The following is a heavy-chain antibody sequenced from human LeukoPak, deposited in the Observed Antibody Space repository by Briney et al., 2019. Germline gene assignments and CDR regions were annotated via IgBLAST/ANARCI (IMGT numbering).Heavy chain of an antibody. V-gene: IGHV3-48*03. D-gene: IGHD2-2*01. CDR2: ISSSGSTI. CDR1: GFTFSSYE. J-gene: IGHJ3*02. CDR3: AMIVVVPARAFAI. Sequence: GGSLRLSCAASGFTFSSYEMNWVRQAPGKGLEWVSYISSSGSTIYYADSVKGRFTISRDNAKNSLYLQMNSLRAEDTAVYYCAMIVVVPARAFAIWGQGTMVTVSS.